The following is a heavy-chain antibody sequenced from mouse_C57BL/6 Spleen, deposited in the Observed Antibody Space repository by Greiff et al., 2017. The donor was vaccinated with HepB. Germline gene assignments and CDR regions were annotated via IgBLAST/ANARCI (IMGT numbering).Heavy chain of an antibody. CDR1: GYTFTSYG. Sequence: QVQLKESGAELARPGASVKLSCKASGYTFTSYGISGVKQRTGQGLEWIGEIYPRSGNTYYNEKFKGKATLTADKSSSTAYMELRSLTSEDSAVYFFARITIVTTRYFDVCGTGTTVTVSS. D-gene: IGHD2-5*01. V-gene: IGHV1-81*01. CDR2: IYPRSGNT. J-gene: IGHJ1*03. CDR3: ARITIVTTRYFDV.